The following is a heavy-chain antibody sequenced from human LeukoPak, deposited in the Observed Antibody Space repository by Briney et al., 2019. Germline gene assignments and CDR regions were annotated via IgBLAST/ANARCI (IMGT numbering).Heavy chain of an antibody. CDR3: ARARYYDSSGYYQLDYFDY. Sequence: VASVKVSCKASGGTFSSYAISWVRQAPGQGLGWMGGIIPIFGTANYAQKFQGRVTITADESTSTAYMELSSLRSDDTAVYYCARARYYDSSGYYQLDYFDYWGQGTLVTVSS. V-gene: IGHV1-69*13. CDR1: GGTFSSYA. D-gene: IGHD3-22*01. CDR2: IIPIFGTA. J-gene: IGHJ4*02.